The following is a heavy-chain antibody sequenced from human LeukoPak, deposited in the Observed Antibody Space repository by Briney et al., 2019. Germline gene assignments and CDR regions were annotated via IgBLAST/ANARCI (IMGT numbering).Heavy chain of an antibody. CDR3: ARGRVAAAGTQPTLY. V-gene: IGHV3-21*01. D-gene: IGHD6-13*01. Sequence: KTGGSLRLSCAASGFTFSSYSMNWVRQAPGKGLEWVSSISSSSYIYYADSVKGRFTISGDNAKNSLYLQMNSLRAEDTAVYYCARGRVAAAGTQPTLYWGQGTLVTVSS. CDR2: ISSSSYI. J-gene: IGHJ4*02. CDR1: GFTFSSYS.